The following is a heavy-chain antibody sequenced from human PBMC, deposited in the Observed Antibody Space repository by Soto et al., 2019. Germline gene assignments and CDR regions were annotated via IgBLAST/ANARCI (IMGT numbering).Heavy chain of an antibody. V-gene: IGHV1-24*01. CDR2: FDPEDGET. CDR3: ATDLPVYCSGGSCYFPGGDDAFDI. Sequence: ASAKVSCKVSGYTHTELSMYCVRQAPGKGLEWMGGFDPEDGETIYAQKFQGRVTMTEDTSTDTAYMELSSLRSEDTAVYYCATDLPVYCSGGSCYFPGGDDAFDIWGQGTMVTVSS. CDR1: GYTHTELS. J-gene: IGHJ3*02. D-gene: IGHD2-15*01.